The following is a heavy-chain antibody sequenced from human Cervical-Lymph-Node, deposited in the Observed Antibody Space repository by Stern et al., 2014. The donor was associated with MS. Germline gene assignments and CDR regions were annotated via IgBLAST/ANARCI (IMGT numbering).Heavy chain of an antibody. CDR3: GKDLHYWSADS. V-gene: IGHV3-23*04. CDR2: SGTDGGT. Sequence: VQLVESGGGLVPPGGSLRLSCAGSGFNFANFAMTWIRQAPGEGLEWVSGSGTDGGTHYAESVKGRFSISRDNSINTLFLQMDRLRAEDTAVYFCGKDLHYWSADSWGQGTLVTVSS. CDR1: GFNFANFA. D-gene: IGHD1-1*01. J-gene: IGHJ4*02.